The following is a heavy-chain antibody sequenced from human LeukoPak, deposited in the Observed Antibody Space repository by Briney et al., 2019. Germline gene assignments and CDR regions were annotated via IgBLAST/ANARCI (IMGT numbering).Heavy chain of an antibody. CDR3: ARVLTGYYNFDY. D-gene: IGHD3-9*01. CDR2: INSDGSST. CDR1: GFTFSGYW. J-gene: IGHJ4*02. V-gene: IGHV3-74*01. Sequence: SGGSLRPSCAASGFTFSGYWMHWVRQARGQGLVWVSRINSDGSSTTYADSVKGRFTISRDNAKNTLYLQMNSLRAEDTAVYYCARVLTGYYNFDYWGQGTLVTVSS.